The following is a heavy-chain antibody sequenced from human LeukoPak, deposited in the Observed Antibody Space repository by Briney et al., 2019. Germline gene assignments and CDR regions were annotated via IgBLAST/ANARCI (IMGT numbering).Heavy chain of an antibody. V-gene: IGHV4-34*01. CDR1: GESFSGYY. Sequence: SETLSLTCAVYGESFSGYYWSWIRQPPGKGLEWIGEINHSGSTNYNPSLKSRVTISVDTSKNQFSLKLSSVTAADTAVYYCARDFSSSTGVDYWGQGTLVTVSS. CDR3: ARDFSSSTGVDY. D-gene: IGHD2-8*02. J-gene: IGHJ4*02. CDR2: INHSGST.